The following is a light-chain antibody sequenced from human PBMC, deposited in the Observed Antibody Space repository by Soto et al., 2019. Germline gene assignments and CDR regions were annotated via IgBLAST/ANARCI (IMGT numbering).Light chain of an antibody. J-gene: IGKJ1*01. V-gene: IGKV1-5*03. CDR2: KAS. CDR1: QSISTW. Sequence: DIQMTQSPSTLSASVGDRVTITCRASQSISTWLAWYQQKPGEAPKLLISKASSLESGVPSRFSGSGSGTEFTLSISSLQPDDFATYFCLQYNSYWTFGQGTKVEIK. CDR3: LQYNSYWT.